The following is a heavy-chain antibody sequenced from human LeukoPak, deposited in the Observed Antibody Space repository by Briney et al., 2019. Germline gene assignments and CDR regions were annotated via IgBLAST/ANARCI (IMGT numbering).Heavy chain of an antibody. Sequence: SETLSLTCAVYGGSFSGYYWSWIRQPPGKGLEWIGEINHSGSTNYNPSLKSRVTISVDTSKNQFSLKLSSATAADTAVYYCARGLSYDILTGYYKNYYYGMDVWGKGTTVTVSS. CDR3: ARGLSYDILTGYYKNYYYGMDV. CDR2: INHSGST. CDR1: GGSFSGYY. J-gene: IGHJ6*04. V-gene: IGHV4-34*01. D-gene: IGHD3-9*01.